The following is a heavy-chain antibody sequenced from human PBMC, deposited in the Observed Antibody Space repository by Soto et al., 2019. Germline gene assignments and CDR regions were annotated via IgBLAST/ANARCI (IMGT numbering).Heavy chain of an antibody. CDR3: ARDLGISSSLGWFDP. Sequence: GASVKVSCKASGGTFSSYAISWVRQAPGQRLEWMGWINAGNGNTKYSQKFQGRVTITRDTSASTAYMELSSLRSEDTAVYYCARDLGISSSLGWFDPRGQGTRVTVSS. CDR2: INAGNGNT. J-gene: IGHJ5*02. D-gene: IGHD6-13*01. CDR1: GGTFSSYA. V-gene: IGHV1-3*01.